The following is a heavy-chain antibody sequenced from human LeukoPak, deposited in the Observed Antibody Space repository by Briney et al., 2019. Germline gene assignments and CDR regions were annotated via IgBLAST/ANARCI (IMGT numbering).Heavy chain of an antibody. D-gene: IGHD3-10*01. CDR3: ARGGIYGSGSYYFAY. V-gene: IGHV3-48*03. CDR2: ISSSGSTI. Sequence: GGSLRLSCAASGFTFSSYEMNWVRQAPGKGLEWVSYISSSGSTIYYADSVKGRFTISRDNAKNSLYLQMNSLRAEDTAVYYCARGGIYGSGSYYFAYWGQGTLVIVSS. J-gene: IGHJ4*02. CDR1: GFTFSSYE.